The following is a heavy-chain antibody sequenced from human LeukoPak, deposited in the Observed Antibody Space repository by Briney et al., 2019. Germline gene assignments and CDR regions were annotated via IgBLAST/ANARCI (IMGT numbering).Heavy chain of an antibody. Sequence: GGSLRLSCAASGFTFDDYAMHWARQAPGKGLEWVSGISWNSGSIGYADSVKGRLTISRDNAKNSLYLQMNSLRAEDTALYYCAKGLYSSSTHWFDPWGQGTLVTVSS. CDR2: ISWNSGSI. V-gene: IGHV3-9*01. CDR1: GFTFDDYA. J-gene: IGHJ5*02. D-gene: IGHD6-6*01. CDR3: AKGLYSSSTHWFDP.